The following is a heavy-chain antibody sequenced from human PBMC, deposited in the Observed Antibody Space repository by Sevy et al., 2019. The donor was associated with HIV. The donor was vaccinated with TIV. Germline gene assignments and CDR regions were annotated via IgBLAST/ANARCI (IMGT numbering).Heavy chain of an antibody. CDR3: ARWRGAQSEFDY. Sequence: GGSLRLSCAASGFTFSSYWMSWVRQAPGKGLEWVADIKKDGRVKLYADAVKGRFTISRDNAENSVDLQMKSLRAEDTAVYFCARWRGAQSEFDYWGQGTRVTVSS. J-gene: IGHJ4*02. D-gene: IGHD3-3*01. CDR1: GFTFSSYW. CDR2: IKKDGRVK. V-gene: IGHV3-7*01.